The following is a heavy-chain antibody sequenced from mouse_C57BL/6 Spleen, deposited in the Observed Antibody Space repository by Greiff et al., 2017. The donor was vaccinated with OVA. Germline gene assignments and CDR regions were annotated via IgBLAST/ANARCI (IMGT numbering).Heavy chain of an antibody. D-gene: IGHD1-1*01. V-gene: IGHV1-82*01. CDR2: IYPGDGDT. J-gene: IGHJ1*03. CDR3: ARLTTVVAGDFDV. Sequence: VKLMESGPELVKPGASVKISCKASGYAFSSSWMNWVKQRPGKGLEWIGRIYPGDGDTNYNGKFKGKATLTADKSSSTAYMQLSSLTSEDSAVYFCARLTTVVAGDFDVWGTGTTVTVSS. CDR1: GYAFSSSW.